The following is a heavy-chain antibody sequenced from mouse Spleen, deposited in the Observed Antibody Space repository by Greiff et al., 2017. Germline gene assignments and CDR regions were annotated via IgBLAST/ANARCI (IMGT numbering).Heavy chain of an antibody. D-gene: IGHD2-4*01. Sequence: VKLQESGAELARPGASVKMSCKASGYTFTSYTMHWVKQRPGQGLEWIGYINPSTGYTEYNQKFKDKATLTADKSSSTAYMQLSSLTSEDSAVYYCARKGLVAWFAYWGQGTLVTVSA. CDR1: GYTFTSYT. J-gene: IGHJ3*01. CDR3: ARKGLVAWFAY. CDR2: INPSTGYT. V-gene: IGHV1-4*01.